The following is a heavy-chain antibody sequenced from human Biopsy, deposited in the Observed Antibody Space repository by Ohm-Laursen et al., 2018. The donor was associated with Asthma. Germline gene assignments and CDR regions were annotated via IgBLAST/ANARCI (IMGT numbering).Heavy chain of an antibody. CDR3: ARAVDYSHYYGIDV. Sequence: SQTLSLTCTVSGDSISSPAYYWSWVRQHPGKGLEWIGYISYSGTTFYHPPLMSRLIISLDTSKNQLSLKLSSVTAADTAVYFCARAVDYSHYYGIDVWGQGTTVTVS. CDR1: GDSISSPAYY. V-gene: IGHV4-31*03. D-gene: IGHD3-10*01. J-gene: IGHJ6*02. CDR2: ISYSGTT.